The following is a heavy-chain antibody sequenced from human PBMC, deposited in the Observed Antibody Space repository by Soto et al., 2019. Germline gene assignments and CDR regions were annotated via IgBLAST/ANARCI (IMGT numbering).Heavy chain of an antibody. J-gene: IGHJ5*02. CDR3: ARGGRFMITFGGVPWFDP. CDR2: INHSGST. CDR1: GGSFSGYY. D-gene: IGHD3-16*01. V-gene: IGHV4-34*01. Sequence: QVQLQQWGAGLLKPSEALSLTCAVYGGSFSGYYWSWIRQPPGKGLEWIGEINHSGSTNYNPSLKSRVTISVDTSKNQFSLKLSSVTAADTAVYYCARGGRFMITFGGVPWFDPWGQGTLVTVSS.